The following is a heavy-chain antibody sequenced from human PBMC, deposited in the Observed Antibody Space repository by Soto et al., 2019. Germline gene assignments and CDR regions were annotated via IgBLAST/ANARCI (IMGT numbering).Heavy chain of an antibody. V-gene: IGHV3-23*01. CDR3: AKDLRTSTNYNYGMDV. CDR1: GFTFSTYD. J-gene: IGHJ6*02. Sequence: EVQLLESGGGLVQPGGSLRLSCAASGFTFSTYDMSWVRQAPGKGLEWVSVISASGGSTFYADSVKGRFTVSRDNSRNTLYLQVISLRVEDTAVYHCAKDLRTSTNYNYGMDVWDQGTTVTVSS. CDR2: ISASGGST.